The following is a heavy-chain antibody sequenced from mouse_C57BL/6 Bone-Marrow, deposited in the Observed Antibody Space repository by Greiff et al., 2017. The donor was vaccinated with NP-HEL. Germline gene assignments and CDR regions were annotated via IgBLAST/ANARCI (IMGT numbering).Heavy chain of an antibody. V-gene: IGHV14-4*01. Sequence: VQLQQSGAELVRPGASVKLSCTASGFNIKDDYMHWVKQRPEQGLEWIGWIDPENGDTEYASKFQGKATITADTSSNTAYLQLSSLTSEDTAVYYCTPTVVATRDYWGQGTTLTVSS. CDR2: IDPENGDT. CDR3: TPTVVATRDY. D-gene: IGHD1-1*01. CDR1: GFNIKDDY. J-gene: IGHJ2*01.